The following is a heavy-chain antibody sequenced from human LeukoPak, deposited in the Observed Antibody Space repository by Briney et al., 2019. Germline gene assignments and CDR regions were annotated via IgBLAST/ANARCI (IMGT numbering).Heavy chain of an antibody. J-gene: IGHJ6*02. D-gene: IGHD2-2*01. CDR1: GFTFSSYW. Sequence: GGSLRLSCAASGFTFSSYWMHWVRQALGKGLVWVSRINSDGSSTSYADSVKGRFTISRDNAKNTLYLQMNSLRAEDTAVYYCAREYAVPAFYYYYGMDVWGQGTTVTVSS. V-gene: IGHV3-74*01. CDR3: AREYAVPAFYYYYGMDV. CDR2: INSDGSST.